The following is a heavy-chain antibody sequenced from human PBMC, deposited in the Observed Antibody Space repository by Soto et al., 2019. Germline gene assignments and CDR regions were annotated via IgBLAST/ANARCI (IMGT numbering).Heavy chain of an antibody. Sequence: QVQLVQSGAEVKKPGSSVKVSCKASGGTFSSYAISWVRQAPGQGLEWMGGIIPIFGTANYAQQFQGRVTITAEEYTSTAYMELSRLRSEDTAVYYCANSADFWSGYYQRQFDYWGQGTLVTVSS. J-gene: IGHJ4*02. CDR1: GGTFSSYA. V-gene: IGHV1-69*01. CDR3: ANSADFWSGYYQRQFDY. CDR2: IIPIFGTA. D-gene: IGHD3-3*01.